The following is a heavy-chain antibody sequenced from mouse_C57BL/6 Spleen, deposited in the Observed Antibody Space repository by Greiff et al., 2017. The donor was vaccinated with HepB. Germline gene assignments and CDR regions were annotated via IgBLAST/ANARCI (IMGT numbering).Heavy chain of an antibody. V-gene: IGHV1-42*01. CDR3: ARWDDYGGFAY. D-gene: IGHD2-4*01. J-gene: IGHJ3*01. CDR1: GYSFTGYY. CDR2: INPSTGGT. Sequence: EVHLVESGPELVKPGASVKISCKASGYSFTGYYMNWVKQSPEKSLEWIGEINPSTGGTTYNQKFKAKATLTVDKSSSTAYMQLKSLTSEDSAVYYCARWDDYGGFAYWGQGTLVTVSA.